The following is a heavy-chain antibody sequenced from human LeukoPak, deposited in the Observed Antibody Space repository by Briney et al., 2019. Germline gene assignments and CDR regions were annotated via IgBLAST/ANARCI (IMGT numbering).Heavy chain of an antibody. CDR1: GFTFSSYG. CDR3: AKDPNYDHYFDY. D-gene: IGHD1-7*01. CDR2: ISYDGSNK. J-gene: IGHJ4*02. V-gene: IGHV3-30*18. Sequence: PGGSLRLSCAASGFTFSSYGMHWVRQAPGKGLEWVAVISYDGSNKYYADSVRGRFTISRDNSKNTLYLRMNSLRAEDTAVYYCAKDPNYDHYFDYWGQGTLVTVSS.